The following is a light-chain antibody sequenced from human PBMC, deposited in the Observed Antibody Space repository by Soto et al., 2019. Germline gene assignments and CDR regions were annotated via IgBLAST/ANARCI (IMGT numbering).Light chain of an antibody. Sequence: EIVLTQSPGTLSLSPGERATLSCRASQSVSNNYLALYQQKPGQAPRLLIYGASTRATGIPARFSGSGSGTDFTLTISSLQSEDFAVYYCQQYNNWPWTFGQGTKVDIK. V-gene: IGKV3-15*01. CDR2: GAS. CDR3: QQYNNWPWT. CDR1: QSVSNN. J-gene: IGKJ1*01.